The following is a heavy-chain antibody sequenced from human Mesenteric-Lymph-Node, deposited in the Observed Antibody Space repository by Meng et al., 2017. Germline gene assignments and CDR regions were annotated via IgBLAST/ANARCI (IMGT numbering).Heavy chain of an antibody. D-gene: IGHD5-12*01. V-gene: IGHV3-23*01. CDR2: IRGSGGSP. CDR3: ARGLGSGYGPTAAAF. J-gene: IGHJ4*02. CDR1: GFTFSSHA. Sequence: GESLKISCAASGFTFSSHAMSWVRQAPGKGLEWVSDIRGSGGSPEYAGSVKGRFTISRDNSNDALYLQMNSLRAEDTAVYYCARGLGSGYGPTAAAFWGQGTLVTVSS.